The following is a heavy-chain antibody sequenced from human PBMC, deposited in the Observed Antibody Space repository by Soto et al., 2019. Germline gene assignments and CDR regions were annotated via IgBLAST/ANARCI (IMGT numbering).Heavy chain of an antibody. V-gene: IGHV4-31*03. Sequence: PSETLSLTCTVSGGSISSGGYYWSWIRQHPGKGLEWIGYIYYSGSTYYNPSLKSRVTISVDTSKNQFSLKLSSVTAADTAVYYCARDNSEDYLDYWGQGTLVTVSS. CDR1: GGSISSGGYY. CDR3: ARDNSEDYLDY. D-gene: IGHD6-13*01. J-gene: IGHJ4*02. CDR2: IYYSGST.